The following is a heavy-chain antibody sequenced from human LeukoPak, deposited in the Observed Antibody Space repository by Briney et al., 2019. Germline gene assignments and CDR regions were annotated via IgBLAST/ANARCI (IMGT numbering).Heavy chain of an antibody. CDR1: GFTVSSNY. Sequence: GGSLRLSCAASGFTVSSNYMSWVRQAPGKGLEWVSVIYSGGSTYYADSVKGRFTISRDNSKNTLYLQMNSLRAEDTAVYYCARVRYYGSDYYFDYWGQGTLVTVSS. CDR3: ARVRYYGSDYYFDY. D-gene: IGHD3-10*01. CDR2: IYSGGST. V-gene: IGHV3-53*01. J-gene: IGHJ4*02.